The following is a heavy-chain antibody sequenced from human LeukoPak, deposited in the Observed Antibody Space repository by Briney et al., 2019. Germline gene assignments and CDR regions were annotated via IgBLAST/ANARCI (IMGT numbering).Heavy chain of an antibody. Sequence: GGSLRLSCAASGFTFSDHYMDWVRQAPGKGLEWVGRTRNKANSYTTEYAASVKGRFTISRDNAKNSLYLQMNSLRAEDTAVYYCARAGGYGSGSHSRYYYYIDVWGKGTTVTVSS. CDR3: ARAGGYGSGSHSRYYYYIDV. CDR2: TRNKANSYTT. CDR1: GFTFSDHY. V-gene: IGHV3-72*01. J-gene: IGHJ6*03. D-gene: IGHD3-10*01.